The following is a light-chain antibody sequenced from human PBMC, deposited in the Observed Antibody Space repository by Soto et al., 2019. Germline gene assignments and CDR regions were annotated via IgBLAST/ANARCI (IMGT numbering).Light chain of an antibody. CDR3: QQLNSYPAIT. Sequence: IQLTQSPSSLSASVGDRVTITCRASQGISRYLAWYQQKPGKAPKLLIYAASTLQSGVPSRFSGSGSGTDFTLTISSLQPEDFAASYCQQLNSYPAITFGQGTRLEIK. CDR1: QGISRY. V-gene: IGKV1-9*01. J-gene: IGKJ5*01. CDR2: AAS.